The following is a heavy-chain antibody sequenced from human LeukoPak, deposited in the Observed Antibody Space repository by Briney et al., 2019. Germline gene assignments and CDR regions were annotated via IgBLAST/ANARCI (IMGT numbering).Heavy chain of an antibody. CDR3: RIAVASYYYYGMDV. V-gene: IGHV4-34*01. Sequence: PSETLSLTCAVYGGSFSGYYWSWIRQPPGKGLEWIGEINHSGSTNYNPSLKSRVTISVDTSKNQFSLKLSSVTAADTAVYYCRIAVASYYYYGMDVWGQGTTVTVSS. J-gene: IGHJ6*02. D-gene: IGHD6-19*01. CDR1: GGSFSGYY. CDR2: INHSGST.